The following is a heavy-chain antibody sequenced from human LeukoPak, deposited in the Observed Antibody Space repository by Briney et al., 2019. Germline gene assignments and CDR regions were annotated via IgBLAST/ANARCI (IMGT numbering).Heavy chain of an antibody. CDR1: DDPINSGVYY. CDR3: AREAPSTVTKGGLDY. CDR2: IYTSGST. V-gene: IGHV4-61*02. Sequence: MTSETLSLTCTVSDDPINSGVYYWNWIRQPAGKGLEWIGRIYTSGSTNYNPSLKSRVTMSVDTSKNQFSLKLSSVTAADTAVYYCAREAPSTVTKGGLDYWGQGTLVTVSS. J-gene: IGHJ4*02. D-gene: IGHD4-17*01.